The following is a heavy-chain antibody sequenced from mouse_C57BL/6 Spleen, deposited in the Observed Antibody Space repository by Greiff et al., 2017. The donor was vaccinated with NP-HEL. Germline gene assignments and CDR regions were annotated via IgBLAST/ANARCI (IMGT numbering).Heavy chain of an antibody. CDR2: IYPGSGST. V-gene: IGHV1-55*01. D-gene: IGHD1-1*01. J-gene: IGHJ1*03. CDR1: GYTFTSYW. CDR3: ARGAITTVVADWYFDV. Sequence: VQLQQPGAELVKPGASVKMSCKASGYTFTSYWITWVKQRPGQGLEWIGDIYPGSGSTNYNEKFKSKATLTVDTSSSTAYMQLSSLTSEDSAVYYCARGAITTVVADWYFDVWGTGTTVTVSS.